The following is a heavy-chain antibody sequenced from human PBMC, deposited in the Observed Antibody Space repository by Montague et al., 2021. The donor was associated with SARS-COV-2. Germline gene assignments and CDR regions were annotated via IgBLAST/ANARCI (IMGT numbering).Heavy chain of an antibody. D-gene: IGHD5-12*01. V-gene: IGHV3-7*01. J-gene: IGHJ4*02. CDR3: AGSNSGLDSGGL. Sequence: SLRLSCAASGFNFGNYWMTWVRQAPGEGLEWVANIKQDGSEKYYEDSVKGRFTISRDNAKNSVYLQMNSLRVEGAAVYYCAGSNSGLDSGGLWGQGTLVTVSS. CDR2: IKQDGSEK. CDR1: GFNFGNYW.